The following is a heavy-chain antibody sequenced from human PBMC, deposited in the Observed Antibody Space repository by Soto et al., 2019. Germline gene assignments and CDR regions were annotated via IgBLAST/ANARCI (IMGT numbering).Heavy chain of an antibody. CDR2: VNLDGSLK. D-gene: IGHD1-1*01. CDR1: GFAFSGSG. V-gene: IGHV3-7*01. CDR3: AKDLCWNTCDY. Sequence: EVQLVETGGDLVQPGGSLRLSCAASGFAFSGSGMEWFRQAPGKGLEWVANVNLDGSLKYYADSVKGRFTISRDNAKNSLYLQMYSLRVEDTAVYYCAKDLCWNTCDYWGQGTLVTVSS. J-gene: IGHJ4*02.